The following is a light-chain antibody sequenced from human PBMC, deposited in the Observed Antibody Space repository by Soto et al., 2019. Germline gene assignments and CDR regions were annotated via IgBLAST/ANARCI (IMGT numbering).Light chain of an antibody. CDR1: QSVSSGY. Sequence: EIAWTQSPGTLSWSPGERATLSCRASQSVSSGYLAWYQQTPGQAPRLLIYGASSRATGIPDRFSGSGSGTDFTLTTSRLEPEGFAVYYCQQYGSAVFTFGPGTKVDI. V-gene: IGKV3-20*01. J-gene: IGKJ3*01. CDR2: GAS. CDR3: QQYGSAVFT.